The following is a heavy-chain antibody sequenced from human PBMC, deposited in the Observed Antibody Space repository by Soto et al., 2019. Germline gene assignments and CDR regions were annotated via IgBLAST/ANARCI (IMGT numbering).Heavy chain of an antibody. J-gene: IGHJ4*02. V-gene: IGHV4-61*08. CDR3: ARTLLPSYSSGWFFDY. D-gene: IGHD6-19*01. CDR1: GGSISTGGYY. CDR2: RYYSGST. Sequence: PSETLSLTCTVSGGSISTGGYYWIWIRQLPGKGLEWIGHRYYSGSTNYNPSLKSRVTISVDTSKNQFSLKLSSVTAADTAVYYCARTLLPSYSSGWFFDYWGQGTLVTVSS.